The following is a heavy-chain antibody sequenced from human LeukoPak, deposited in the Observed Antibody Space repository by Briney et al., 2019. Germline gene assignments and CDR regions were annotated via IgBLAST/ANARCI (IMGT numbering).Heavy chain of an antibody. Sequence: GASVKVSCKASGYTFTSYDINWVRQATEQGLEWMGWMNPNSGNTGYAQKFQGRVTMTRNTSISTAYMELSSLRSEDTAVYYCAANGVLWFGELHDYWGQGTLVTVSS. CDR2: MNPNSGNT. J-gene: IGHJ4*02. V-gene: IGHV1-8*01. CDR1: GYTFTSYD. D-gene: IGHD3-10*01. CDR3: AANGVLWFGELHDY.